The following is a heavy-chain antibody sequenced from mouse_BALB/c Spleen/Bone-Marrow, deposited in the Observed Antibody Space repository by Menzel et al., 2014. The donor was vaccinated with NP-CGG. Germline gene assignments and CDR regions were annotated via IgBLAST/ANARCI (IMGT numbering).Heavy chain of an antibody. CDR3: TRNDYDGFAY. Sequence: QVQLQQPGAELVKPGASVKMSCKASGYTFTSYWVHWVKQRPGQGLEWIGTIDPSDSYTSYNQKFKGKATLTVDASSSTAYMQLSSLTSEDSAVYYCTRNDYDGFAYWGQGTLVTVSA. J-gene: IGHJ3*01. CDR2: IDPSDSYT. D-gene: IGHD2-4*01. CDR1: GYTFTSYW. V-gene: IGHV1S127*01.